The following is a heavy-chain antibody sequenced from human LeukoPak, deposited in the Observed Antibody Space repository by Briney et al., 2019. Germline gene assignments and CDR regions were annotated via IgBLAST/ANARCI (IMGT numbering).Heavy chain of an antibody. D-gene: IGHD2-2*02. V-gene: IGHV3-23*01. CDR2: ISGSGDST. J-gene: IGHJ4*02. CDR3: VKGCSYTSCYTSDY. Sequence: PAGSLRLSCAASGFTFNNYAMTWVRQAPGKGLEWVSTISGSGDSTHYAHSVKGRFTISRDNSKNMLYLQMNSLRDEDTAIYYCVKGCSYTSCYTSDYCGQGTLVTVSS. CDR1: GFTFNNYA.